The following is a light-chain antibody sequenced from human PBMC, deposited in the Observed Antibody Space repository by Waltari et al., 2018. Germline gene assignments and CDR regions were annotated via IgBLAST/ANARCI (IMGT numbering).Light chain of an antibody. Sequence: QSVLTQPPSASGTPGQRVTISCSGSSSNIGSNYVYWYQQLPGTAPKLLTCENNQRPSGVPDRFSGSKSGTSASLAISGLRSEDEADYYCAAWDDSLSVVFGGGTKLTVL. V-gene: IGLV1-47*01. CDR1: SSNIGSNY. CDR3: AAWDDSLSVV. CDR2: ENN. J-gene: IGLJ2*01.